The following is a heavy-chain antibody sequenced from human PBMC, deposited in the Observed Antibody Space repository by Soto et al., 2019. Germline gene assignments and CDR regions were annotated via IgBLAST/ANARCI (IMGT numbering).Heavy chain of an antibody. CDR3: VRDKSPYSSGLYTRPFDD. CDR2: ISYDGSNK. Sequence: GGSLRLSCAASGFTFSSYAMHWVRQAPGKGLEWVAVISYDGSNKYYADSVKGRFTISRDNSKTLYLQMNSLRAEDTAVYYCVRDKSPYSSGLYTRPFDDSGQGTLVNVS. D-gene: IGHD6-19*01. J-gene: IGHJ4*02. V-gene: IGHV3-30-3*01. CDR1: GFTFSSYA.